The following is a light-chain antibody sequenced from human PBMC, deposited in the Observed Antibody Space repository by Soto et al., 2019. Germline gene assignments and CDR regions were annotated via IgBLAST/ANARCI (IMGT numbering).Light chain of an antibody. Sequence: DIVMTQSPDSLAVSLGERATINCKSSQSVLYSSNNKNYLAWYQQKPGQPPKLLIYWASTRESGVPDRFSGSGSGPDFTLTISSLQAEDVAVYYCQQYYSTPYTFGQGTTLAIK. CDR1: QSVLYSSNNKNY. V-gene: IGKV4-1*01. CDR3: QQYYSTPYT. J-gene: IGKJ2*01. CDR2: WAS.